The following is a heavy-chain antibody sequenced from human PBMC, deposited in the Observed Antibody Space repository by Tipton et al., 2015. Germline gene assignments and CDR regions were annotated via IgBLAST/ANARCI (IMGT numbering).Heavy chain of an antibody. CDR2: MNHSGST. CDR3: ARDLEHGMDV. Sequence: TLSLTCTVSGGSISSSSYYWSWIRQPPGKGLEWIGEMNHSGSTNYNPSLKSRVTISVDTSKNQFSLTLNSVAAADTAVYYCARDLEHGMDVWGHGTTVTVSS. V-gene: IGHV4-39*07. D-gene: IGHD5-24*01. CDR1: GGSISSSSYY. J-gene: IGHJ6*02.